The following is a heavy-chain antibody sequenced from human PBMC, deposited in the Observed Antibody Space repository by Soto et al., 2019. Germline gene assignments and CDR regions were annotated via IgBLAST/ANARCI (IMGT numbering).Heavy chain of an antibody. J-gene: IGHJ3*02. D-gene: IGHD2-2*01. CDR2: ISGSGGST. V-gene: IGHV3-23*01. CDR3: AKEGVGYCRSTSCHDAFDI. Sequence: GGSLRLSCAASGFTFSSNAMSWVRQAPEKGLEWVSAISGSGGSTYYADSVKGRFTISRDNSKNTLYLQMNSLRAEDTAVYYCAKEGVGYCRSTSCHDAFDIWGQGTMVSVSS. CDR1: GFTFSSNA.